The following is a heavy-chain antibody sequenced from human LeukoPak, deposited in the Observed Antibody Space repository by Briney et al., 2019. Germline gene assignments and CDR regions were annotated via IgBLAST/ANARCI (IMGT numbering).Heavy chain of an antibody. CDR2: IGRSGGDT. CDR1: GFTFSSYG. CDR3: AKGGSSNWCSY. V-gene: IGHV3-23*01. Sequence: PGGSLRLSCAAAGFTFSSYGMNWVRQAPGKGLEWVSAIGRSGGDTYYADSVKGRFTISRDNSKNTVNLQMNSLRAEDTAVYYCAKGGSSNWCSYWGQGTLVTVSS. D-gene: IGHD6-13*01. J-gene: IGHJ4*02.